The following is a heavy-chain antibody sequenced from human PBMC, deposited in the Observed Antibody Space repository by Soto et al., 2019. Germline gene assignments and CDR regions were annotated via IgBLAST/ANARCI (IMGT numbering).Heavy chain of an antibody. CDR3: AKGAPSYSSSWYYYYYGMDV. V-gene: IGHV3-9*01. Sequence: GGSLRLSCAASGFTFDDYAMHWVRQAPGKGLEWVSGISWNSGSIGYADSVKGRFTISRDNAKNSLYLQMNSLRAEDTALYYCAKGAPSYSSSWYYYYYGMDVWGQGTTVTVSS. J-gene: IGHJ6*02. CDR2: ISWNSGSI. CDR1: GFTFDDYA. D-gene: IGHD6-13*01.